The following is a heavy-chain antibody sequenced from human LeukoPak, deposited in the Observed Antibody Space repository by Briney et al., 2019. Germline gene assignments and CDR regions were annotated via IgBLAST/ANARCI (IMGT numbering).Heavy chain of an antibody. Sequence: PSETLSLTCTVSGGTISSSSYYWGWIRQPPGKGLEWIGSIYYSGSTYYNPSLKSRVTISVDTSTNQLSLKLSSVTAADTAVYYCARTRYYYNSRSYGAPYYFDYWGQGTLVTVSS. V-gene: IGHV4-39*01. CDR1: GGTISSSSYY. CDR2: IYYSGST. D-gene: IGHD3-10*01. J-gene: IGHJ4*02. CDR3: ARTRYYYNSRSYGAPYYFDY.